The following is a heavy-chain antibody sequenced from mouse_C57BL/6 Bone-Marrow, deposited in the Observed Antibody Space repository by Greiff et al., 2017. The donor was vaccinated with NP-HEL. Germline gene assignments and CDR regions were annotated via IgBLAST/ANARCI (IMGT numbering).Heavy chain of an antibody. CDR2: ISDGGSYT. CDR1: GFTFSSYA. V-gene: IGHV5-4*01. J-gene: IGHJ3*01. Sequence: DVMLVESGGGLVKPGGSLKLSCAASGFTFSSYAMSWVRQTPEKRLEWVATISDGGSYTYYPDNVKGRFTISRDNAKNNLYLQMSHLKSEDTAMYYCARDCYGSSPWFAYWGQGTLVTVSA. CDR3: ARDCYGSSPWFAY. D-gene: IGHD1-1*01.